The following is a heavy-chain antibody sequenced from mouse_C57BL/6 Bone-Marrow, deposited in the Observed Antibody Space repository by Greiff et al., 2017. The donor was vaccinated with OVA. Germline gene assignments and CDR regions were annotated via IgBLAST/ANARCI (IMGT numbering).Heavy chain of an antibody. D-gene: IGHD1-1*01. CDR1: GYTFTDYY. V-gene: IGHV1-26*01. CDR2: INPNNGGT. J-gene: IGHJ2*01. CDR3: ARREITTVVGDFDY. Sequence: VQLQQSGPELVKPGASVKISCKASGYTFTDYYMNWVKQSHGKSLEWIGDINPNNGGTSYNQKFKGKATLTVDKSSSTAYMELRSLTSEDSAVYYCARREITTVVGDFDYWGQGTTRTVSS.